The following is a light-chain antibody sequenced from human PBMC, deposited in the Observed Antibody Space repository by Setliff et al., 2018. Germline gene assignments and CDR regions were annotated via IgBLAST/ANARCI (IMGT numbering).Light chain of an antibody. CDR2: EVP. V-gene: IGLV2-14*03. CDR3: NSYTGTTTTEV. CDR1: SNDIGYSNF. J-gene: IGLJ1*01. Sequence: QSALAQPASVSGSPGQSITIPCTGTSNDIGYSNFVSWYQQYPGKHPKLLIYEVPNRPSGVSNPFSGSKSSNTASLTISGLQADDEADYYCNSYTGTTTTEVFGTGTKVTVL.